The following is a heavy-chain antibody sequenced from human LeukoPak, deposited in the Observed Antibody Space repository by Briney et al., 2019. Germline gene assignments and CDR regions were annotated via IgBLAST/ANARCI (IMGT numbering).Heavy chain of an antibody. CDR2: ISGSSNTR. CDR3: AREIGWTGPSTYFDY. CDR1: GFTFSDYH. Sequence: GGSLRLSCTASGFTFSDYHMSWIRQAPGKGLEWVSYISGSSNTRYYAESVKGRFTISRDNAKNSLYLQMNSLRAEDTAVYYCAREIGWTGPSTYFDYWGQGTLVTVSS. J-gene: IGHJ4*02. D-gene: IGHD3/OR15-3a*01. V-gene: IGHV3-48*01.